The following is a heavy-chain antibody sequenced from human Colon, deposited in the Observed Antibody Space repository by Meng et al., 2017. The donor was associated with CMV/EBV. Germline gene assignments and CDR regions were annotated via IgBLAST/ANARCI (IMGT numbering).Heavy chain of an antibody. V-gene: IGHV4-34*01. Sequence: SETLSLTCAVYGESFSLYYWSWIRQPPGKGLEWIGEINHIGITNYNPSLKSRVTISVDTSKNQFSLKLSSVTAADTAVYYCAKMEGVYCTNVVCSMATGDDAFDIWGQGTMVTVSS. D-gene: IGHD2-8*01. J-gene: IGHJ3*02. CDR2: INHIGIT. CDR3: AKMEGVYCTNVVCSMATGDDAFDI. CDR1: GESFSLYY.